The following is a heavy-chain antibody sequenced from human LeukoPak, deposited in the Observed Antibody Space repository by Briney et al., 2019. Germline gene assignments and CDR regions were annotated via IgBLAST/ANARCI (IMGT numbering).Heavy chain of an antibody. CDR2: ISGSGGST. CDR1: GFTFSSYA. CDR3: AKDHVLAPWTPFDY. D-gene: IGHD3-10*02. Sequence: GGSLRLSCAASGFTFSSYAMSWVRQAPGKGLGWVSPISGSGGSTYYADSVKGRFTISRDNSKNTLYLQMNSLRAEDTAVYYCAKDHVLAPWTPFDYWGQGALVTVSS. V-gene: IGHV3-23*01. J-gene: IGHJ4*02.